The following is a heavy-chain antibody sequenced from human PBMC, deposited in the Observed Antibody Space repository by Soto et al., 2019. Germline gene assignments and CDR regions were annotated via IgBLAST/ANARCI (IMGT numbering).Heavy chain of an antibody. CDR1: GFTFSTYS. V-gene: IGHV3-21*01. CDR3: ARDLFDGILLTFDY. J-gene: IGHJ4*02. Sequence: SGGYLRLSCAASGFTFSTYSMNWVRQAPGKGLEWVSSISSSSSYIYYADSVKGRFTISRDNAKNSLYLQMNSLRAEDTAVYYCARDLFDGILLTFDYWGQGTLVTVSS. CDR2: ISSSSSYI. D-gene: IGHD3-10*02.